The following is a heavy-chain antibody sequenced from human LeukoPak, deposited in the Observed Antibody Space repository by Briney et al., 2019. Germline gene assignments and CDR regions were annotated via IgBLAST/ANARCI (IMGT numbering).Heavy chain of an antibody. CDR2: IYYSGST. D-gene: IGHD3-22*01. J-gene: IGHJ4*02. Sequence: KASETLSLTCTVSGGSISSYYWSWIRQPLGKGLEWIGYIYYSGSTNYNPSLKSRVTISVDTSKNQFSLKLSSVTAADTAVYYCARGDYYDSSGYYRAFDYWGQGTLVTVSS. V-gene: IGHV4-59*01. CDR3: ARGDYYDSSGYYRAFDY. CDR1: GGSISSYY.